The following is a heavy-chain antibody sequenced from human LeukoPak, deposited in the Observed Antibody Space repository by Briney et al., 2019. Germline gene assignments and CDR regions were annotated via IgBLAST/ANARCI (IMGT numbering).Heavy chain of an antibody. V-gene: IGHV1-18*01. CDR1: GYTFTSYG. D-gene: IGHD3-22*01. CDR3: ARGPGGRSGYHPLEDYYYYHYMDV. CDR2: ISGYNGKT. Sequence: ASVKVTCKASGYTFTSYGISWVRQAPGQGLEWMGWISGYNGKTNYAQKLQGRVTMTTDTSTRTAYMELRSLRSDDTAVYYCARGPGGRSGYHPLEDYYYYHYMDVWGKGTTVTVSS. J-gene: IGHJ6*03.